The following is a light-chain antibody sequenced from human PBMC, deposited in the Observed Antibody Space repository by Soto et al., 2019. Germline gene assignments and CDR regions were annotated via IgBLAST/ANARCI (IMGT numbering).Light chain of an antibody. CDR1: RSTIGSNH. J-gene: IGLJ2*01. CDR2: STD. V-gene: IGLV1-47*02. CDR3: ATWDDSLNVV. Sequence: QSVLTQPPSASGTPGQRVTISCSGSRSTIGSNHVYWYQQLPGTAPKLLIYSTDQRPSGVPDRFSGSKSGTSASLAISGLRSEDEADYYCATWDDSLNVVFGGGTKLTVL.